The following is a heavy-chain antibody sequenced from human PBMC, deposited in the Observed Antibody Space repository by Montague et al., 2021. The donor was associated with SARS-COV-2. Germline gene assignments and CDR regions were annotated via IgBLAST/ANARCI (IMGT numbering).Heavy chain of an antibody. V-gene: IGHV6-1*01. J-gene: IGHJ5*01. Sequence: CAISGDSVSSNRAAWRWIRQSPSRGPEWLGRTYYRSKWYDDYAVSVRGRLTITPDTPKNQFSLHLTSVTPEDTAVYYCVGGNLWFDSWGRGTLVTVSS. CDR2: TYYRSKWYD. CDR1: GDSVSSNRAA. CDR3: VGGNLWFDS. D-gene: IGHD2/OR15-2a*01.